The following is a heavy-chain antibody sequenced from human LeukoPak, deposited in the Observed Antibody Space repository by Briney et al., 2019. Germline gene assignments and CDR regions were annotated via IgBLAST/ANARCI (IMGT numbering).Heavy chain of an antibody. D-gene: IGHD3-9*01. CDR2: VSDSGSNT. Sequence: GGSLRLSCAASGFTFSSYAMSWVRQAPGKGLEWVSSVSDSGSNTYYAASVKGRFTISRDNSKNTLYLQMNSLKAEDTAVYYCAKNPDYDVLTGTSFDCWGQGALVTVSS. CDR3: AKNPDYDVLTGTSFDC. J-gene: IGHJ4*02. CDR1: GFTFSSYA. V-gene: IGHV3-23*01.